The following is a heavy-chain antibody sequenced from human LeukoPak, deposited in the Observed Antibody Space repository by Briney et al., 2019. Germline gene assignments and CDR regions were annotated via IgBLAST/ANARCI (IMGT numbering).Heavy chain of an antibody. CDR2: INHSGST. V-gene: IGHV4-34*01. J-gene: IGHJ4*02. D-gene: IGHD3-22*01. CDR1: GGSFSGYY. CDR3: ARDQADYYDSSGYYKNPVFDY. Sequence: SETLSLTCAVYGGSFSGYYWSWIRQPPGKGLEWIGEINHSGSTNYNPSLKSRVTISVDTSKNQFSLKLSSVTAADTAVYYCARDQADYYDSSGYYKNPVFDYWGQGTLVTVSS.